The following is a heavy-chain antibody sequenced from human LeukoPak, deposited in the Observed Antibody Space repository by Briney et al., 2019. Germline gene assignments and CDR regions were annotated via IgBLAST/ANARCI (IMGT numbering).Heavy chain of an antibody. J-gene: IGHJ4*02. Sequence: GGSLRLSCAASEFTFSSYAMHWVRQAPGKGLEWVAVISYDGSNKYYADSVKGRFTISRDNSKNTLYLQMNSLRAEDTAVYYCARAHVDYEFFDYWGQGTLVTVSS. V-gene: IGHV3-30*04. CDR2: ISYDGSNK. D-gene: IGHD4-17*01. CDR3: ARAHVDYEFFDY. CDR1: EFTFSSYA.